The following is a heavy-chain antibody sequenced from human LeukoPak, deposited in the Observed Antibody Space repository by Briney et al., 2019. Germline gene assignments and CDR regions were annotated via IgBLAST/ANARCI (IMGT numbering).Heavy chain of an antibody. CDR2: ISSSSSTI. J-gene: IGHJ3*02. D-gene: IGHD5-18*01. V-gene: IGHV3-48*04. Sequence: GGSLRLSCAASGFTFSSYSMNWVRQAPGKGLEWVSYISSSSSTIYYADSVKGRFTISRDNAKNSLYLQMNSLRAEDTAVYYCARAVSGQLWSLDAFDIWGQGTMVTVSS. CDR3: ARAVSGQLWSLDAFDI. CDR1: GFTFSSYS.